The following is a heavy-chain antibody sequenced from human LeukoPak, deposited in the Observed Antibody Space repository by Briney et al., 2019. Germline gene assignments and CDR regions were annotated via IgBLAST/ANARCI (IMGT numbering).Heavy chain of an antibody. V-gene: IGHV4-34*01. CDR3: ARGQRADTAMAPYYFDY. D-gene: IGHD5-18*01. CDR1: GGSISSYY. J-gene: IGHJ4*02. Sequence: SETLSLTCTVSGGSISSYYWSWVRQPPGKGLEWIGEINHSGSTNYNPSLKSRVTISVDTSKNQFSLKLSSVTAADTAVYYCARGQRADTAMAPYYFDYWGQGTLVTVSS. CDR2: INHSGST.